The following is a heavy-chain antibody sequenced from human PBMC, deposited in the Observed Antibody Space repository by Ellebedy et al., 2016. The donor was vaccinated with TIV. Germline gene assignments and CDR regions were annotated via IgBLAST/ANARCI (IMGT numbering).Heavy chain of an antibody. V-gene: IGHV4-59*01. J-gene: IGHJ4*02. D-gene: IGHD5-18*01. CDR1: GCSISSYY. CDR2: IFYSGST. Sequence: MPSETLSLPCSVPGCSISSYYWSWIRQPPGKGLEWIGNIFYSGSTNYNPSLKSRVTISVDTSKNQFSLKLSSVTAAETAVFYCASGFSYGLLDYWGQGTLVAVSS. CDR3: ASGFSYGLLDY.